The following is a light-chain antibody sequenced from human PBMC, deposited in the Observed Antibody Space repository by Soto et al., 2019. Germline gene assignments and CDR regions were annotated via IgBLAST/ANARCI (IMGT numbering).Light chain of an antibody. J-gene: IGLJ1*01. CDR1: SSDVGGYNY. Sequence: QSALTQPASVSGSPGQSITISCTGTSSDVGGYNYVSWYQQHPGKAPKLMIYEVSNRPSGVSNRFSGSKSGNTASLTISGHQAEDEADYYCSSYTSSSTYVFGTGNKVTVL. CDR2: EVS. CDR3: SSYTSSSTYV. V-gene: IGLV2-14*01.